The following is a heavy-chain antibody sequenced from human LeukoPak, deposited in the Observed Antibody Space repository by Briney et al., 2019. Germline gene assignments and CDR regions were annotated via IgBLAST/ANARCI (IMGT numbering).Heavy chain of an antibody. CDR3: ARHSNWNGGVDWFDP. D-gene: IGHD1-20*01. CDR1: GGSISSYY. Sequence: SETLSLTCTVSGGSISSYYWTWIRQAPGKGLEWIAYIHYSGSPHYNPSLRSRVTISIDTSKNQLSLKLNSVTAADTAVYYCARHSNWNGGVDWFDPWGQGTQVTVSS. V-gene: IGHV4-59*08. CDR2: IHYSGSP. J-gene: IGHJ5*02.